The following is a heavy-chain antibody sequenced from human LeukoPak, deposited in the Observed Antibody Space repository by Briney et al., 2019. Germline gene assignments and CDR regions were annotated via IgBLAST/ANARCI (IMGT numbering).Heavy chain of an antibody. CDR3: ARGGGRYIAARPWFEH. J-gene: IGHJ1*01. CDR2: INHSGST. D-gene: IGHD6-6*01. V-gene: IGHV4-34*01. CDR1: GGSFSGYY. Sequence: SETLSLTCAVYGGSFSGYYWSWISQPPGKGLEWIGEINHSGSTNYNPSLKSRVTISVDTSKNQFSLKLGSVTAADTAVYYCARGGGRYIAARPWFEHWGQGTLVTVSS.